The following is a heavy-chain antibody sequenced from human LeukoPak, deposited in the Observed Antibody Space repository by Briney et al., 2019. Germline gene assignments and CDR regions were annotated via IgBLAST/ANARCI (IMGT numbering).Heavy chain of an antibody. CDR2: IRSKAYGGTT. CDR3: TRGRTYYDFWSGYLDY. D-gene: IGHD3-3*01. J-gene: IGHJ4*02. Sequence: PGRSLRLSCTASGFTFGDYAMSWVRQAPGRGLEWVGFIRSKAYGGTTEYAASVKGRFTISRDDSKSIAYLQMNSLKTEDTAVYYCTRGRTYYDFWSGYLDYWGQGTLVTVSS. CDR1: GFTFGDYA. V-gene: IGHV3-49*04.